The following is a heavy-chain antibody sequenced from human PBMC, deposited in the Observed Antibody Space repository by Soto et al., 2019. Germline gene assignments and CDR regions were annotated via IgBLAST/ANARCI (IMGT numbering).Heavy chain of an antibody. CDR1: GGSVSNNNW. CDR3: TKNSAYALDY. J-gene: IGHJ4*02. Sequence: QVQLQDSGPGLVKPSGTLSLSCAVSGGSVSNNNWWSWVRQSPGNGLEWIGEIHHSGGTSYNPSLESRATLSVDKSKNDLSLRLNYVTAADTAVYYCTKNSAYALDYWGLGILVIVSS. V-gene: IGHV4-4*02. D-gene: IGHD5-12*01. CDR2: IHHSGGT.